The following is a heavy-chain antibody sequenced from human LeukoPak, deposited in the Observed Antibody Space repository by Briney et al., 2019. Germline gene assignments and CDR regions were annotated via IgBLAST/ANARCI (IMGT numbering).Heavy chain of an antibody. CDR3: ARDGSDNWGLFDN. D-gene: IGHD1-1*01. Sequence: SETLSLTCSVSGGSISGTSYCWGWIRQPPGKGPEWIGSHYHTGRIYHNPSLNSRVTISVDTSKNQYSLKLSSVTDADTAVYYCARDGSDNWGLFDNWGRGTLVTVSS. J-gene: IGHJ4*02. V-gene: IGHV4-39*07. CDR2: HYHTGRI. CDR1: GGSISGTSYC.